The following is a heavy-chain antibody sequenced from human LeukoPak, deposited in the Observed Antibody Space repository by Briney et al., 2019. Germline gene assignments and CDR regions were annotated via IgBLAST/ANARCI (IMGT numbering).Heavy chain of an antibody. Sequence: GESLKVSCQGSGYSFTSYWNGRVRQMPGKGLELMGIIYPGDCDTRDSPSFQGQVTISADKSISAAYLQWSSLKDSDTAMYYCARLYSGSQGYFDYWGQGTLVTVSS. CDR1: GYSFTSYW. V-gene: IGHV5-51*01. CDR3: ARLYSGSQGYFDY. D-gene: IGHD1-26*01. CDR2: IYPGDCDT. J-gene: IGHJ4*02.